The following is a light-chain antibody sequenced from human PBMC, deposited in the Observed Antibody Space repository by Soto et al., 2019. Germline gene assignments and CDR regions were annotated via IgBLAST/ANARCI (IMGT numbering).Light chain of an antibody. CDR3: QQYYSFPLT. J-gene: IGKJ4*01. V-gene: IGKV1-5*01. CDR2: DVS. Sequence: IQMTPSPSTVSASVGDRVRLTCRASQNIERWQAWYQQKPGKAPKLLLYDVSTLERGVPSRFSGSGSGTDFTLTISCLQSEDFATYYCQQYYSFPLTFGGGTKVDIK. CDR1: QNIERW.